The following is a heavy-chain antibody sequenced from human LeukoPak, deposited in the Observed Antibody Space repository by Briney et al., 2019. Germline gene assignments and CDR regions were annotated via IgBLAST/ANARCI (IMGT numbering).Heavy chain of an antibody. D-gene: IGHD3-10*01. Sequence: GGSLRLSCAASGFIFSNYAISWVRQVPGKGLEWVSGISDSGGSTYYADSVKGRFTCSRDNSKSTLYLQMNSLRAEDTAIYYCAKDRFGKLFYFDYWGQGTLVTVSS. J-gene: IGHJ4*02. CDR1: GFIFSNYA. CDR2: ISDSGGST. V-gene: IGHV3-23*01. CDR3: AKDRFGKLFYFDY.